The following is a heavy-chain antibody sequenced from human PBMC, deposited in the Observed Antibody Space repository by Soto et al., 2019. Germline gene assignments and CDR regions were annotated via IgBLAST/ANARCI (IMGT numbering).Heavy chain of an antibody. J-gene: IGHJ6*03. CDR3: ARARRYYYGSGSYYRTKDYYYYMDV. CDR1: GGSFSGYY. Sequence: SETLSLTCAVYGGSFSGYYWSWIRQPPGKGLEWIGEINHSGSTNYNPSLKSRVTISVDTSKNQFSLKLSSVTAADTAVYYCARARRYYYGSGSYYRTKDYYYYMDVWGKGTTVTVSS. D-gene: IGHD3-10*01. V-gene: IGHV4-34*01. CDR2: INHSGST.